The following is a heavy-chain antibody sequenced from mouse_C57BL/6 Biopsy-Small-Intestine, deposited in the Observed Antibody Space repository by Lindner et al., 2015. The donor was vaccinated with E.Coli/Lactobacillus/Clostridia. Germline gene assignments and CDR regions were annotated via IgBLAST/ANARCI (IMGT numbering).Heavy chain of an antibody. J-gene: IGHJ1*01. CDR2: TYPGNGNT. V-gene: IGHV1-84*01. CDR1: GYTFTDYY. Sequence: VQLQESGPELVKPGASVKISCKASGYTFTDYYINWVKQRPGQGLEWIGWTYPGNGNTEYNEKFKGKATLTVDTSSTTAYMRLSSLTSEDSSVYFCARSNDDGSYRYFDVVGRGDHGHRLL. CDR3: ARSNDDGSYRYFDV. D-gene: IGHD1-1*02.